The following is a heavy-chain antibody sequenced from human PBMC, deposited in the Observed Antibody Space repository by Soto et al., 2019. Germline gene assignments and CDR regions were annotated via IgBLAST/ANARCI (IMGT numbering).Heavy chain of an antibody. CDR1: GGSIDDYH. J-gene: IGHJ5*02. CDR3: ARDRWTARANWFDP. D-gene: IGHD3-16*02. V-gene: IGHV4-59*01. Sequence: QVELQQPGPGLVKPSETLSLTCTVFGGSIDDYHWSWIRQSPGKGLEWIGHISDRGSTDYNPSLKSRVTISVDRSKKQFSLKVTSVTAADTAVYYCARDRWTARANWFDPWGQGTLVTVSS. CDR2: ISDRGST.